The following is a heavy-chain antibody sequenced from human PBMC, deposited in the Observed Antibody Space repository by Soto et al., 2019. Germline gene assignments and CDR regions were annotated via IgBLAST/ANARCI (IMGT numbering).Heavy chain of an antibody. Sequence: QVQLVQSGAEVKKPGASVKVSCKASDYTFTSYDISWVRQAPGQGLEWMGWISAYSGNTNYAQKFQGRVTMTTATSTRTAYMELSSLRSDDTAVYCCAREGQTVYYFDYWGRGTLVTVSS. V-gene: IGHV1-18*01. CDR2: ISAYSGNT. J-gene: IGHJ4*01. CDR3: AREGQTVYYFDY. CDR1: DYTFTSYD.